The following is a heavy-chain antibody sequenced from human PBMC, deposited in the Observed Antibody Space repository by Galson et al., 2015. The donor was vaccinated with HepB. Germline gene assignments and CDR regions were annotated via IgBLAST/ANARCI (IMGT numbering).Heavy chain of an antibody. D-gene: IGHD6-19*01. J-gene: IGHJ4*02. CDR1: GFTFGSYA. Sequence: SLRLSCAASGFTFGSYAMSWVRQAPGKGLQWVSGISGDTHGTYYADSVKGRFTISRDNSNSRLYLQMTSVTADDTATYYCAKGRGWYTGFDSWGQGALVTVSS. CDR3: AKGRGWYTGFDS. V-gene: IGHV3-23*01. CDR2: ISGDTHGT.